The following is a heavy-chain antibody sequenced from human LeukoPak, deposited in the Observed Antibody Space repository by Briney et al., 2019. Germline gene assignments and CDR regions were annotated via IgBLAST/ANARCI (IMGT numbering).Heavy chain of an antibody. V-gene: IGHV3-23*01. J-gene: IGHJ5*02. CDR1: GFTFSSYG. CDR3: AKKGLVDHNWFDP. Sequence: GGTLRLSCAASGFTFSSYGMSWVRQAPGKGLEWVSAISGSGGSTYYADSVKGRFTISRDNSKSTLYLQMNSLRAEDTAVYYCAKKGLVDHNWFDPWGQGTLVTVSS. D-gene: IGHD3-9*01. CDR2: ISGSGGST.